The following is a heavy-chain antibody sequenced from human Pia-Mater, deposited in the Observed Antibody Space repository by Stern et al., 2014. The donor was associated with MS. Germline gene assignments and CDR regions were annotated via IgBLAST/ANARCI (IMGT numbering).Heavy chain of an antibody. Sequence: EDQLVESGGGLVQPGGSLRLSCTASGFTFSPFSMNWVRQAPGKGLEWVAYISGNGATTYYSDSVQGRFTISRDKANNSLYLQMNGLRDEDTAVYYCATPTPAHYWGQGTLVTVSS. CDR2: ISGNGATT. CDR1: GFTFSPFS. CDR3: ATPTPAHY. J-gene: IGHJ4*02. V-gene: IGHV3-48*02. D-gene: IGHD2-15*01.